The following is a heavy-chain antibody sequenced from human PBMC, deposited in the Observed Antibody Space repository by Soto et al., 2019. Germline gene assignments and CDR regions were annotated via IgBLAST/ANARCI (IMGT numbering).Heavy chain of an antibody. CDR3: ARAYEGDYFDY. Sequence: QVQLVESGGGVVQPGRSLRLSCAASGFNFSSYGMRWVRQAPGKGLEWVAVISYDGSNKYYADSVKGRFTISRDNSKNTLSLQMNSLRAEDTAVYYCARAYEGDYFDYWGQGTLVTVSS. V-gene: IGHV3-30-3*01. CDR2: ISYDGSNK. CDR1: GFNFSSYG. J-gene: IGHJ4*02. D-gene: IGHD3-16*01.